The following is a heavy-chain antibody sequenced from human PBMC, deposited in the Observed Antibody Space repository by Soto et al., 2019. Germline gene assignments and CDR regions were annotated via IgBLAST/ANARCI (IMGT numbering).Heavy chain of an antibody. CDR3: TRDDAFDI. J-gene: IGHJ3*02. V-gene: IGHV1-2*06. CDR2: INPNGGGT. Sequence: ASVKVSCKASGYTLSAHYIHWARQAPGQGLEWMGRINPNGGGTKYAQKFQGRVTMTRDTSISTAYMEVSRLRSDDAAVYYCTRDDAFDIWGQGTMVTVSS. CDR1: GYTLSAHY.